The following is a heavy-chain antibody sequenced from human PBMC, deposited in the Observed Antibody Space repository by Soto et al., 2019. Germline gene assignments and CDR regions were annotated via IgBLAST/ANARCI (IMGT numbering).Heavy chain of an antibody. D-gene: IGHD2-15*01. Sequence: PGGSLRLSCAASGFTFSDYYMSWVRQAPGEGLEWVSSISSSSIYIYYADSVKGRFTISRDNAQNSLYLHMNSLRAEDTALYYCARVECSGDSCYLDYWGQGTLVTVSS. CDR2: ISSSSIYI. CDR1: GFTFSDYY. V-gene: IGHV3-21*01. J-gene: IGHJ4*02. CDR3: ARVECSGDSCYLDY.